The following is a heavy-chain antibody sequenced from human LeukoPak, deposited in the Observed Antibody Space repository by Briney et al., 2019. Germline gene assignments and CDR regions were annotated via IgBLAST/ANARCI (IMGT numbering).Heavy chain of an antibody. CDR3: ARDADLDIVVVVAATPFDY. CDR1: GYTFTSYA. V-gene: IGHV7-4-1*02. Sequence: GASVKVSCKASGYTFTSYAMNWVRQAPGQGLEWMGWINTNTGNPTYAQGFTGRFVFSLDTSVSTAYLQISSLKAEDTAVYYCARDADLDIVVVVAATPFDYWGQGTLVTVSS. J-gene: IGHJ4*02. D-gene: IGHD2-15*01. CDR2: INTNTGNP.